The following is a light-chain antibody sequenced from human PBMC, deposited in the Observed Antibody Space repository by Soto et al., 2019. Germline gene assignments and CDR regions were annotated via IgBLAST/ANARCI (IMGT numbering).Light chain of an antibody. Sequence: SYELTQPPSVSVSPGQTASITCSGHKLGNKYACWYQQKPGQSPVLVIYQDTKRPLGIPERFSGSNSGNTATLTISGTQAMDEADYYCQAWDSSTVVFGGGTKLTVL. CDR1: KLGNKY. J-gene: IGLJ2*01. CDR3: QAWDSSTVV. CDR2: QDT. V-gene: IGLV3-1*01.